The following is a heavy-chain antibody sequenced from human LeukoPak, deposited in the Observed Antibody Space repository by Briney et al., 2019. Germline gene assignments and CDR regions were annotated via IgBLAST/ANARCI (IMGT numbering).Heavy chain of an antibody. CDR3: AKDMGYYDSSGPVFDY. Sequence: GGSLRLSCAASGFTFDDYAMHWVRQAPGKGLEWVSGISWNSGSRGYADSVKGRFTISRDNAKNSLYLQMNSLRAEDTALYYCAKDMGYYDSSGPVFDYWGQGTLVTVSS. CDR2: ISWNSGSR. J-gene: IGHJ4*02. D-gene: IGHD3-22*01. CDR1: GFTFDDYA. V-gene: IGHV3-9*01.